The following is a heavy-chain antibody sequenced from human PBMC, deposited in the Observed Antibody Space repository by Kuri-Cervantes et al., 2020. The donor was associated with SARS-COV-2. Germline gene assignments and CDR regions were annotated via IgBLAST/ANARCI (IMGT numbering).Heavy chain of an antibody. CDR2: IIPIFGTA. CDR3: ARSPPGCSGGSCHSGKIFDP. V-gene: IGHV1-69*13. J-gene: IGHJ5*02. Sequence: SVKVSCKASGGTFSSYAISWVRQAPGQGLEWMGGIIPIFGTANYAQKFQGRVTITADESTSTAYMELSSLRSEDTAVYYCARSPPGCSGGSCHSGKIFDPWGQGTLVTVSS. D-gene: IGHD2-15*01. CDR1: GGTFSSYA.